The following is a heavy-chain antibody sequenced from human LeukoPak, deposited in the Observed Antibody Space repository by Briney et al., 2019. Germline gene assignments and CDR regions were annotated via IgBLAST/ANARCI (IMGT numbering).Heavy chain of an antibody. V-gene: IGHV4-61*08. CDR2: IYYSGST. CDR3: AREKGYGSGSHDY. CDR1: GGSVNSGDYY. D-gene: IGHD3-10*01. J-gene: IGHJ4*02. Sequence: PSETLSLTCTASGGSVNSGDYYWSWIRQPPGKGLEWIGYIYYSGSTNYNPSLKSRITISLDTSKNQFSLKLSSVTAADTAVYYCAREKGYGSGSHDYWGQGTLVTVSS.